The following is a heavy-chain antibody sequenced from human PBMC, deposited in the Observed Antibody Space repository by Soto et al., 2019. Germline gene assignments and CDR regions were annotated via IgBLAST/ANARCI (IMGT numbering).Heavy chain of an antibody. D-gene: IGHD6-19*01. CDR1: GYTFTGYY. CDR2: INPNSGGT. J-gene: IGHJ4*02. CDR3: TRASTVAGGSSKSLPNNY. Sequence: ASVKVSCKASGYTFTGYYMHWVRQAPGQGLEWMGWINPNSGGTNYAQKFQGRVTMTRDTSISTAYMELSRLRSDDTAVYYCTRASTVAGGSSKSLPNNYWGQGTLVTVSS. V-gene: IGHV1-2*02.